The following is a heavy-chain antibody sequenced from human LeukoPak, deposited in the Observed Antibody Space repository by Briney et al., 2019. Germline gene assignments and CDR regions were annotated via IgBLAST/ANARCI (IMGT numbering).Heavy chain of an antibody. D-gene: IGHD2-2*02. CDR1: GITFSSSA. V-gene: IGHV3-23*01. CDR2: ISGGGHST. CDR3: ARWAGYCSITNCYTAFDF. Sequence: GGSLRLSCAASGITFSSSAMNWVRQAPGKGLQWVSVISGGGHSTYYSDSVKGRFTISRDNSENTLYLQMNSLRAEDTAVYYCARWAGYCSITNCYTAFDFWGQGTLVTVSS. J-gene: IGHJ4*02.